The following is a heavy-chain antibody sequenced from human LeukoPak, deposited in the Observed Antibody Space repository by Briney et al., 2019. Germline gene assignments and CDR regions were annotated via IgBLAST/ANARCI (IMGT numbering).Heavy chain of an antibody. V-gene: IGHV3-48*04. CDR1: GFIFSSYT. D-gene: IGHD3-22*01. Sequence: GGSLRLSCAASGFIFSSYTMNWVRQAPGKGLEWVSVISSSSSAIYYTDSVKGRFTISRDNAKNSLYLQMNSLRAEDTAVYYCARAVLGYFNWFDPWGQGTLVTVSS. CDR2: ISSSSSAI. CDR3: ARAVLGYFNWFDP. J-gene: IGHJ5*02.